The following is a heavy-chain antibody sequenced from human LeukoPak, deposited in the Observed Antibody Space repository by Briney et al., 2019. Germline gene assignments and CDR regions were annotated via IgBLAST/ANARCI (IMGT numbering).Heavy chain of an antibody. CDR1: EFTISRYW. V-gene: IGHV3-74*01. CDR3: ARGWNTTPRSGFDI. Sequence: PGGSLRLSCAASEFTISRYWMHWVRQAPGKVLVWVSNINNDGSITTYADSVKGRFTISRDNVKNTLFLQMNSLGAEDTALYYCARGWNTTPRSGFDIWGLGTMVTVSS. J-gene: IGHJ3*02. D-gene: IGHD1/OR15-1a*01. CDR2: INNDGSIT.